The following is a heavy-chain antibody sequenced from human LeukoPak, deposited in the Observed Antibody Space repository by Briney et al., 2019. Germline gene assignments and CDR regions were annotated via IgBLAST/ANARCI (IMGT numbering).Heavy chain of an antibody. CDR3: ARHPSNWGAGHFDY. V-gene: IGHV4-59*08. CDR2: VSYRGSN. J-gene: IGHJ4*02. Sequence: PSETLSLTCTVSGVTISSYYWSWIRQPPGKGLEWIGYVSYRGSNNYNPSLSSRLTIAEDTSKGRFSLTLTSVTAADRAVYYCARHPSNWGAGHFDYWGQGTLVTVSS. D-gene: IGHD7-27*01. CDR1: GVTISSYY.